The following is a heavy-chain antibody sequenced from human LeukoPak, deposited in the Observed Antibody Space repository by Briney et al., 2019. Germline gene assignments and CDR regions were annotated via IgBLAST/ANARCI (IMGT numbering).Heavy chain of an antibody. Sequence: LGESLKISCKGSGYSFTSYWIGWVRQMPGRGLEWMGIIYPADSDTRYSPSFQGQVAISADTSISTAYLQWNSLKASDNAMYYCARTLQSYGHNYFDPWGQGTLVTVSS. V-gene: IGHV5-51*01. CDR3: ARTLQSYGHNYFDP. CDR2: IYPADSDT. D-gene: IGHD3-16*01. J-gene: IGHJ5*02. CDR1: GYSFTSYW.